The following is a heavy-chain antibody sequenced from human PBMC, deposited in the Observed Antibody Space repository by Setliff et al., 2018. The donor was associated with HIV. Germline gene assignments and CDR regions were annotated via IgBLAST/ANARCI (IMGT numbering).Heavy chain of an antibody. D-gene: IGHD6-13*01. V-gene: IGHV3-49*04. J-gene: IGHJ5*02. CDR3: ARGGYSSSWYRGDWFDP. CDR2: IRGIGYGGTA. Sequence: PGGSLRLSCTTSGFTFVDYGLTWVRQAPGRGLEWLAFIRGIGYGGTADYAASVKGRFTISRDESKGIVHLQMVSLQSEDTGIYYCARGGYSSSWYRGDWFDPWGQGTLVTVSS. CDR1: GFTFVDYG.